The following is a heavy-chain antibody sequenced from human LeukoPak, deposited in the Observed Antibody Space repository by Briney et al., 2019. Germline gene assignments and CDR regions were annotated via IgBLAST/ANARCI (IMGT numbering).Heavy chain of an antibody. J-gene: IGHJ6*04. CDR3: ARDPGYESWSPFWGGMDV. CDR1: GFTFSSSW. Sequence: GGSLRLSCAASGFTFSSSWMHWVRQTPGKGLVWVSRITRDGSSTTYADSVKGRFTTSRDNAKNTLYLQMDSLRDDDTAVYYCARDPGYESWSPFWGGMDVWGNGTTVIVSS. CDR2: ITRDGSST. D-gene: IGHD3-16*01. V-gene: IGHV3-74*01.